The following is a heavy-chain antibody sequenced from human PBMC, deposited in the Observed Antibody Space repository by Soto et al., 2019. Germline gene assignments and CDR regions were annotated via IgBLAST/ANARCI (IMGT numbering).Heavy chain of an antibody. Sequence: ASVKVSFKASGYTFTGYYMHWLRQAPGQGLEWMGWINPNSGGTNYAQKFQGRVTMTRDTSISTAYMELSRLRSDDTAVYYCARGSGSGYYLGEFDYWGQGTLVTVSS. D-gene: IGHD3-22*01. CDR3: ARGSGSGYYLGEFDY. V-gene: IGHV1-2*02. CDR2: INPNSGGT. J-gene: IGHJ4*02. CDR1: GYTFTGYY.